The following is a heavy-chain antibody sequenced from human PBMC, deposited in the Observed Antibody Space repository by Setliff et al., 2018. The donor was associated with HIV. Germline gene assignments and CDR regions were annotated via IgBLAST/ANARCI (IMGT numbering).Heavy chain of an antibody. Sequence: SETLSLTCTVSGVSISSYYWNWIRQPPGKGLEWIGYIYDSGSTNYNPSLKSRVTISVDTSRNQFSLKLSSVTAADTAVYFCARGAPYDYVWGSYRHFDYWGQGTLVTVSS. CDR2: IYDSGST. D-gene: IGHD3-16*02. CDR1: GVSISSYY. V-gene: IGHV4-59*01. J-gene: IGHJ4*02. CDR3: ARGAPYDYVWGSYRHFDY.